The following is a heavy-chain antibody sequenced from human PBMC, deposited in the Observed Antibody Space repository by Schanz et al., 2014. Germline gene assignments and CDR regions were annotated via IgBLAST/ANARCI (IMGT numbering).Heavy chain of an antibody. V-gene: IGHV3-30*02. D-gene: IGHD5-18*01. CDR2: IRYDGSNQ. Sequence: QVQLLESGGGVVQPGGSLRLSCATSGFTFRDFGLHWVRQAPGKGLEWVSFIRYDGSNQYYADSVKGRFTISRDNSKNTLSLQMNSLRAEDTAVYYCARGGADSAMAHEYWGRGTLVTVSS. J-gene: IGHJ4*02. CDR1: GFTFRDFG. CDR3: ARGGADSAMAHEY.